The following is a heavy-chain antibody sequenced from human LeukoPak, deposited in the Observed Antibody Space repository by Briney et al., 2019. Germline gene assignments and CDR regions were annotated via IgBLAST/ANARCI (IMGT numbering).Heavy chain of an antibody. Sequence: GASVKVSCKASGGTFSSYASSWVRQAPGQGLEWMGGIIPIFGTANYAQKFQGRVTITADKSTSTAYMELSSLRSEDTAVYYCAGVSGDIVVVPAAYYYYYGMDVWGKGTTVTVSS. D-gene: IGHD2-2*01. V-gene: IGHV1-69*06. J-gene: IGHJ6*04. CDR1: GGTFSSYA. CDR2: IIPIFGTA. CDR3: AGVSGDIVVVPAAYYYYYGMDV.